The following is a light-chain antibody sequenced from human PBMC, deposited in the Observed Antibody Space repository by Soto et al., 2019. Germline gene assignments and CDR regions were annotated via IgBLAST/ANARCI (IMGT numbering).Light chain of an antibody. CDR1: QSLYNY. CDR2: AAS. V-gene: IGKV1-39*01. Sequence: DIQMTQSPSSLFASVGDRVTITCRASQSLYNYLNWYQQKPGKAPQLLIFAASSLQSGVPSRFSGSESGTDFTLTISSLQPEDFATYYCQQSYSTPPITFGQGTRLEIK. J-gene: IGKJ5*01. CDR3: QQSYSTPPIT.